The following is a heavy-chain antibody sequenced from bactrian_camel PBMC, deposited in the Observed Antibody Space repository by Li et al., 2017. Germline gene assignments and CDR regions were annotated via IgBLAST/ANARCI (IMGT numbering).Heavy chain of an antibody. J-gene: IGHJ4*01. D-gene: IGHD1*01. CDR2: VDSYGYT. V-gene: IGHV3-2*01. Sequence: HVQLVESGGDSVQAGGSLRLSCAISGDTDSNYCMAWFRQAPGKEREEVASVDSYGYTRYADSVRGRFTISKDNAQHILYLQMDSLKDEDTAVYYCAAGSSGAGYTFLRADAFAYWGQGTQVTVS. CDR3: AAGSSGAGYTFLRADAFAY. CDR1: GDTDSNYC.